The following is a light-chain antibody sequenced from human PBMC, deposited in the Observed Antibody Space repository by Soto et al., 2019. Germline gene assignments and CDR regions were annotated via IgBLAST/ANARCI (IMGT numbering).Light chain of an antibody. CDR3: QQYGDSPRT. Sequence: EVLMTQSPATLSVSPGERATLSCRASQSVRSSVAWYQQKPGQAPRLLIYDASNRATGIPDRFSGSGSGTDFTLTIARLEPEDFAVYYCQQYGDSPRTFGQGTRLEI. CDR1: QSVRSS. J-gene: IGKJ5*01. CDR2: DAS. V-gene: IGKV3-20*01.